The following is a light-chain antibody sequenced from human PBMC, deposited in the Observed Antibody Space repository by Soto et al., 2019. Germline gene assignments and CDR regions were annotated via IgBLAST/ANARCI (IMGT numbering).Light chain of an antibody. CDR2: DSS. J-gene: IGKJ1*01. CDR3: QQYGRPPKT. V-gene: IGKV3-20*01. CDR1: QSISTSH. Sequence: ETVLTQSPGTLSLSPGERATLSCRASQSISTSHYVAWYQQKAGQAPRLLIYDSSMRAAGIPDRFSGSGSGTDFTLTISRLEPEDFAVCFCQQYGRPPKTFGPGTKVDIK.